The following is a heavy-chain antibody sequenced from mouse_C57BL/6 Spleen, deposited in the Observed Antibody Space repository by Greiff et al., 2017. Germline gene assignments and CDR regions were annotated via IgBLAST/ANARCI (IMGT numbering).Heavy chain of an antibody. CDR1: GYTFTDYY. CDR2: IYPYNGGS. Sequence: VQLLQSGPELVKPGASVKISCKASGYTFTDYYMHWVKQSPGNILDWIGFIYPYNGGSRYHQHFKGKATLTVDKSSSTAYMELRSLTSEDSSIYYCASMGKEGYYWGFDVWGTGTTVTVSS. J-gene: IGHJ1*03. V-gene: IGHV1-31*01. D-gene: IGHD2-1*01. CDR3: ASMGKEGYYWGFDV.